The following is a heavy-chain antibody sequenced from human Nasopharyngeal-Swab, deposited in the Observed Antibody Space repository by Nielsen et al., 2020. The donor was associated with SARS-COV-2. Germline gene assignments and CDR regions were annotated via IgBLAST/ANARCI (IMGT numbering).Heavy chain of an antibody. CDR3: AISRWYIAFDI. CDR2: IYYSGST. D-gene: IGHD4-23*01. J-gene: IGHJ3*02. CDR1: GGSISSSSYY. Sequence: GSLRLSCTASGGSISSSSYYWGWIRQPPGKGLEWIGSIYYSGSTYYNPSLKSRVTISVDTSKNQFSLKLSSVTAADTAVYYCAISRWYIAFDIWGQGTMVTVSS. V-gene: IGHV4-39*01.